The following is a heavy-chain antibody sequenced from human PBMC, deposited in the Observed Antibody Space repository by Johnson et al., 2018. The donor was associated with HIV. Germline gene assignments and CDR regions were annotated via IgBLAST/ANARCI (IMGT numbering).Heavy chain of an antibody. CDR3: ARDLSEGELGHAFDI. CDR1: GFTFDDYD. CDR2: ISWNSGSI. V-gene: IGHV3-9*01. Sequence: QLVESGGGLVQPGRSLRLSCAASGFTFDDYDMHWVRQAPGKGLEWVSGISWNSGSIGYADSVKGRFTISRDNAKNTLYLQMNSLRAEDTAVYYCARDLSEGELGHAFDIWGQGTMVTVSS. J-gene: IGHJ3*02. D-gene: IGHD1-26*01.